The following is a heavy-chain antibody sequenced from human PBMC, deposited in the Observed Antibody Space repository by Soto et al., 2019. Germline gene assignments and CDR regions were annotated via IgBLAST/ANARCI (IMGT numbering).Heavy chain of an antibody. CDR3: AKGPLYGDYVSG. CDR2: IRGRGGST. Sequence: EVQLLESGGGLVQPGGSLRLSCAASGFTFSSYAMSWVRQAPGKGLEWVSGIRGRGGSTYYADSVKGRFTISRDNSKNTLYLQMNSLRAEDTAVYYCAKGPLYGDYVSGWGQGTLVTVSS. J-gene: IGHJ4*02. V-gene: IGHV3-23*01. CDR1: GFTFSSYA. D-gene: IGHD4-17*01.